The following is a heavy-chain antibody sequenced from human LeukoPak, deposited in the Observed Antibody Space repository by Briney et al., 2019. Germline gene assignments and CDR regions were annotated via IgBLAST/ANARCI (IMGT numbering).Heavy chain of an antibody. CDR2: IIPIFGTA. D-gene: IGHD3-9*01. CDR1: GGTFSSYA. J-gene: IGHJ6*03. V-gene: IGHV1-69*05. Sequence: GASVKVSCKASGGTFSSYAISWVRQAPGQGLEWMGGIIPIFGTANYAQKFQGRVTMTRDTSISTAYMELSRLRSDDTAVYYCARGFTYYDILTGYERNYYMDVWGKGTTVTVSS. CDR3: ARGFTYYDILTGYERNYYMDV.